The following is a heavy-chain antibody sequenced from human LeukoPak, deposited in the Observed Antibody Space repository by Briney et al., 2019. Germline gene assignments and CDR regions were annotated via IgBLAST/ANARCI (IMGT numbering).Heavy chain of an antibody. CDR3: TKDGHIAAAVTGYFQH. Sequence: GGALRLSCAASGFTFSSYGMHWVRQAPGKGLEWVAFIRYDGSNKYYADSVKGRFTISRDNSKNTLYLQMNSLRAEDTAVYYCTKDGHIAAAVTGYFQHWGQGTLVTVSS. CDR2: IRYDGSNK. V-gene: IGHV3-30*02. J-gene: IGHJ1*01. D-gene: IGHD6-13*01. CDR1: GFTFSSYG.